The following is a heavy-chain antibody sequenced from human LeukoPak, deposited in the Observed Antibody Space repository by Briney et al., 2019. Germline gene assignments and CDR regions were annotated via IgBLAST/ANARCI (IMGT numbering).Heavy chain of an antibody. J-gene: IGHJ6*03. CDR1: RFTFSIYA. V-gene: IGHV3-30*04. Sequence: PAGSLRLSCAASRFTFSIYAMHWVRQAPGKGLEWVAVISYTGMYEYYADSVKGRFTISRDNSKNTLYLQMNSLRVDDTAVYYCARAADYYDTSGQYYIDVWGKGTTVTVSS. D-gene: IGHD3-22*01. CDR2: ISYTGMYE. CDR3: ARAADYYDTSGQYYIDV.